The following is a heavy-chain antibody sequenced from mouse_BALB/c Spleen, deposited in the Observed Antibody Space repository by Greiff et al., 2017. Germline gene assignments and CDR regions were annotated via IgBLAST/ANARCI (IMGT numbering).Heavy chain of an antibody. CDR3: ARTPSDGYYDY. CDR1: GYTFTSYT. Sequence: VKVVESGAELARPGASVKMSCKASGYTFTSYTMHWVKQRPGQGLEWIGYINPSSGYTNYNQKFKDKATLTADKSSSTAYMQLSSLTSEDSAVYYCARTPSDGYYDYWGQGTTLTVSA. J-gene: IGHJ2*01. D-gene: IGHD2-3*01. V-gene: IGHV1-4*01. CDR2: INPSSGYT.